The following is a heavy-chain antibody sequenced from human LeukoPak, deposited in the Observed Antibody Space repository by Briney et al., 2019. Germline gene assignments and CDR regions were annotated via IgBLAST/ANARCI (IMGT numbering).Heavy chain of an antibody. D-gene: IGHD6-13*01. Sequence: GESLQISCKGSEYSFTSYWIAWVRQMPGKGLEWMGIIYPGDSDIRYRPSFQGQVTISADKSITTAYLQWSSLKASDTAMYYCARVRGSTYSSSSFRYGMDVWGQGTTVTVSS. J-gene: IGHJ6*02. CDR1: EYSFTSYW. CDR2: IYPGDSDI. CDR3: ARVRGSTYSSSSFRYGMDV. V-gene: IGHV5-51*01.